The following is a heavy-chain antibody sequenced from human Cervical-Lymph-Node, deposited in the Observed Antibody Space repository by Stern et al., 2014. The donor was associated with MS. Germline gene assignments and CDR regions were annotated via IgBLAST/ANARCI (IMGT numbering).Heavy chain of an antibody. V-gene: IGHV3-74*02. CDR3: ARAATVTTHY. CDR1: GFTFSSYW. Sequence: VQLVQSGGGLVQPGGSLRLSCAASGFTFSSYWMHWVRPAPGKGLAWVSRINSDGSSTSDADSVKGRFTISRDNAKSTLYLQMNSLRAEDTAVYYCARAATVTTHYWGQGTLVTVSS. J-gene: IGHJ4*02. D-gene: IGHD4-17*01. CDR2: INSDGSST.